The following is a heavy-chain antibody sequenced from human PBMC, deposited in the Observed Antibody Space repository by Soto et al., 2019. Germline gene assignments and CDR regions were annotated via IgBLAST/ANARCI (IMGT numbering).Heavy chain of an antibody. V-gene: IGHV3-15*01. CDR1: GFTFSNVW. D-gene: IGHD1-26*01. J-gene: IGHJ4*02. CDR3: ATGAPFSGSVFDY. Sequence: EVQLVESGGGLVKPGGSLRLSCAASGFTFSNVWMIWVRQAPGKGLEWIGRIKSKSAGETTDYAALVKGRFTISRDDSKDTVFLQMNSLTPEDTAMYYCATGAPFSGSVFDYWGQGTLFTVSS. CDR2: IKSKSAGETT.